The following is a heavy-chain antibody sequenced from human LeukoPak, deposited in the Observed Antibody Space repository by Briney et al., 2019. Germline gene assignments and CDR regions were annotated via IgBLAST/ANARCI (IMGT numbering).Heavy chain of an antibody. Sequence: GGSLRLSCVGSGFTFSSYGMSWVRQAPGKGLEWVSGISAGIGYTYYADSVRGRFTISRDNSKNTLYLQMNSLRAEDTAVYYCAKTSGYSYSYGDYWGQGTLATVSS. J-gene: IGHJ4*02. CDR2: ISAGIGYT. CDR1: GFTFSSYG. V-gene: IGHV3-23*01. CDR3: AKTSGYSYSYGDY. D-gene: IGHD5-18*01.